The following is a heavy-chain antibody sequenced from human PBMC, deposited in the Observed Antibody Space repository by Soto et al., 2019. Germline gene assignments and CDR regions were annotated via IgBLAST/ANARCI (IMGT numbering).Heavy chain of an antibody. CDR1: GGSILNGGHY. J-gene: IGHJ4*02. V-gene: IGHV4-31*03. D-gene: IGHD2-15*01. CDR3: EIDKYGGMLHF. Sequence: SETQSLICTVSGGSILNGGHYWTWIRQHPGKGLEWIGKIFFSGNTHYNPALKSRLTFSVDTTKNQFSLKLTSVTAADTAIYYCEIDKYGGMLHFWGPGTLVTLSP. CDR2: IFFSGNT.